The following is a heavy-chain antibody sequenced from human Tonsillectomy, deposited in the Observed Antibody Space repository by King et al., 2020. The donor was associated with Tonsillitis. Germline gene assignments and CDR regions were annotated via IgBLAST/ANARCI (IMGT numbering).Heavy chain of an antibody. V-gene: IGHV4-34*01. Sequence: VQLQQWGAGLLKPSETLSLTCAVYGGSFSDYYWSWIRQPPGKGLEWIGETKHTGRTNYNPSLKSRVTISVDTSKNQFSLKLSSVTAADTAVYYCASISEGHEHGTCAHYASNCFDPWGQGTLVTVSS. CDR3: ASISEGHEHGTCAHYASNCFDP. CDR2: TKHTGRT. D-gene: IGHD2-8*02. J-gene: IGHJ5*02. CDR1: GGSFSDYY.